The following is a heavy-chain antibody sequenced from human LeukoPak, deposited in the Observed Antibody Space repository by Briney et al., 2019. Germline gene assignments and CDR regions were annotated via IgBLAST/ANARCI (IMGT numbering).Heavy chain of an antibody. CDR1: GFTVISNY. CDR3: AQGGDQDAFGI. V-gene: IGHV3-53*01. J-gene: IGHJ3*02. D-gene: IGHD2-21*02. CDR2: IYSGGST. Sequence: GGSLRLSCAASGFTVISNYMSWLRQAPGKGLEWVSVIYSGGSTYYADSVKGRFTISRDNSKNTLYLQMNSLRAEDTAIYYCAQGGDQDAFGIWGQGTMVTVSS.